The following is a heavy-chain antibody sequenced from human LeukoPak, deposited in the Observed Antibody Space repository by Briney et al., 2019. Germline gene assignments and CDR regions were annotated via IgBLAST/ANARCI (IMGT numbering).Heavy chain of an antibody. CDR2: ISSSSSYI. D-gene: IGHD6-19*01. Sequence: PGGSLRLSCAASGFTFSSYSMNWVRQAPGKGLEWVSSISSSSSYIYYADSVKGRFTISRDNAKNSLYLQMNSLRAEDTAVYYCARDESSGWYSGAFDIWGQGTMVTVSS. V-gene: IGHV3-21*01. J-gene: IGHJ3*02. CDR1: GFTFSSYS. CDR3: ARDESSGWYSGAFDI.